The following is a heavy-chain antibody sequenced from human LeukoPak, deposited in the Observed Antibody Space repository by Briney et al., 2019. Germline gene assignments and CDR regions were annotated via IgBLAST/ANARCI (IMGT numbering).Heavy chain of an antibody. CDR3: ARDGVIRCSWSLDRLEFDY. CDR1: GASINSYY. Sequence: SETLSLTCTVSGASINSYYWSWIRQPAGKGLEWIGRIYTSGSTDYNPSLKSRVTMSVDTSKNQFSLKVSSVTAADTAVYYCARDGVIRCSWSLDRLEFDYWGQGTLVTVSS. D-gene: IGHD6-13*01. V-gene: IGHV4-4*07. J-gene: IGHJ4*02. CDR2: IYTSGST.